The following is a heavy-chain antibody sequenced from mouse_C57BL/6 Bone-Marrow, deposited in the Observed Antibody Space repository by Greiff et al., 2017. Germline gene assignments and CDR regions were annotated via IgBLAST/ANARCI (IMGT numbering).Heavy chain of an antibody. CDR3: ARTYYSNYGYFDY. CDR1: GFTFSDYG. V-gene: IGHV5-17*01. CDR2: VSSGSSTI. J-gene: IGHJ2*01. D-gene: IGHD2-5*01. Sequence: EVQLQQSGGGLVKPGGSLKLSCAASGFTFSDYGMHWVRQAPEKGLEWVAYVSSGSSTIYYADTVKGRFTIARDNAKNTLFLQMPSLRSEDTAMYYCARTYYSNYGYFDYWGQGTTLTVSS.